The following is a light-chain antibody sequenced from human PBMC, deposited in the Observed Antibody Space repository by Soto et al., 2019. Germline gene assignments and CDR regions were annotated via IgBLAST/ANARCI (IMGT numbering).Light chain of an antibody. Sequence: DIVMTQSPDSLAVSLGERATINCKSSQSVLYSSNNKNYLTWYQQKPGQPPKLLIYWASTRESGVPDRFSGSGAGEDFHLHISSLQAGDVAVYYCQQYYSTPWTFGQGTKVEIK. CDR2: WAS. J-gene: IGKJ1*01. CDR1: QSVLYSSNNKNY. V-gene: IGKV4-1*01. CDR3: QQYYSTPWT.